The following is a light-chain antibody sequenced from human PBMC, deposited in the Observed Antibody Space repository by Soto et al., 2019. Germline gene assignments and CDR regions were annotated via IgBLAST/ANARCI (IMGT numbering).Light chain of an antibody. J-gene: IGKJ4*01. V-gene: IGKV1-5*03. CDR3: QQYNSYSLT. CDR1: QSISSW. CDR2: KAS. Sequence: DIQMTQSPSTLSASVGDRVTITCRASQSISSWLAWYQQKPGKAPKLLIYKASSLESGLPSRFSGRGSGTEFTLTISSLQPDDFATYYCQQYNSYSLTFGGGTKVEIK.